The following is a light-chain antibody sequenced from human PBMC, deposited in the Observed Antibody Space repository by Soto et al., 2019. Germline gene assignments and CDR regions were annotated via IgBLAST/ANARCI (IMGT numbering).Light chain of an antibody. J-gene: IGKJ1*01. CDR1: QSISSW. Sequence: IQMTQSPSTLSATAGDRATITCRASQSISSWLAWYQHRPGKAPKLLIYDASNLDSGVPSRFSRSGSGTEFSLTISNLQPDDCATYYCQQYENSWTFGQGTKGDI. CDR2: DAS. V-gene: IGKV1-5*01. CDR3: QQYENSWT.